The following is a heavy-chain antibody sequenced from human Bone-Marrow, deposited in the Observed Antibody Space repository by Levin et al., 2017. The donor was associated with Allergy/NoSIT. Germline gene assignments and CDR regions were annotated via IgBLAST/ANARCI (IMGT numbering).Heavy chain of an antibody. CDR1: GYTFTSFD. J-gene: IGHJ4*02. D-gene: IGHD5-12*01. CDR3: ARGELGSGYLIDY. CDR2: MYPNSDNA. V-gene: IGHV1-8*01. Sequence: PVASVKVSCKTSGYTFTSFDINWVRQATGQGLEWMGWMYPNSDNAGYAQKFQGRVTMTRNTSISTAYMELSSLRSEDTAIYYCARGELGSGYLIDYWGQGTLVTVSS.